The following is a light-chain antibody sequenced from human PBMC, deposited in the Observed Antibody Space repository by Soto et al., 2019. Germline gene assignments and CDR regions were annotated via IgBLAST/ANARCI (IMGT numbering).Light chain of an antibody. CDR1: QSVSSY. CDR2: DAS. CDR3: QQRSKWPPVLT. Sequence: EIVLTQTPATPSLSPGERATLSCRASQSVSSYLAWYQQKPGQAPRLLIYDASNRATGIPARFSGSGSGTDFTLTISSLEPEDFAVYYCQQRSKWPPVLTFGGGTKVEIK. J-gene: IGKJ4*01. V-gene: IGKV3-11*01.